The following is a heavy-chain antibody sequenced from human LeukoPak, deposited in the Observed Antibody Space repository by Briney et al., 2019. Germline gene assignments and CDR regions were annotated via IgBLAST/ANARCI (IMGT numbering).Heavy chain of an antibody. CDR3: AREGPVYYYDSSGYLRGNAFDI. CDR1: GYSISSGYY. CDR2: IYHSGST. V-gene: IGHV4-38-2*02. D-gene: IGHD3-22*01. J-gene: IGHJ3*02. Sequence: SETLSLTCTVSGYSISSGYYWGWIRQPPGKGLEWIGSIYHSGSTYYNPSLKSRVTISVDTSKNQFSLKLSSVTAADTAVYYCAREGPVYYYDSSGYLRGNAFDIWGQGTMVTVSS.